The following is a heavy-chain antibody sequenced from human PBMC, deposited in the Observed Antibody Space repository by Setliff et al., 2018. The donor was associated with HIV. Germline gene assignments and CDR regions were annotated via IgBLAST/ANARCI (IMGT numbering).Heavy chain of an antibody. CDR2: ISPTGTGT. V-gene: IGHV3-23*01. CDR3: AKVDNGHCLSNSCRDFDY. J-gene: IGHJ4*02. D-gene: IGHD2-2*03. Sequence: HPGGSLRLSCAASGFSLSNYWIHWVRQGPEKGLEWVSAISPTGTGTYYADSVRGRFTISRDNSKNTLYLQMNSLRPEDTAVYYCAKVDNGHCLSNSCRDFDYWGQGTLVTVSS. CDR1: GFSLSNYW.